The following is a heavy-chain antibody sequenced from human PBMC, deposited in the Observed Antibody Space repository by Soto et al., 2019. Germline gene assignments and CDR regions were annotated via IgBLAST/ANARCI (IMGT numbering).Heavy chain of an antibody. CDR1: GGSISSYY. J-gene: IGHJ6*02. Sequence: PSETLSLTCTVSGGSISSYYWSWIRQPPGKGLEWIGYIYYSGSTNYNPSLKSRVTISVDTSKNQLSLKLSSVTAADTAVYYCARCIAARSEGGQDYYYGMDVWGQGTTVTVSS. CDR2: IYYSGST. D-gene: IGHD6-6*01. CDR3: ARCIAARSEGGQDYYYGMDV. V-gene: IGHV4-59*01.